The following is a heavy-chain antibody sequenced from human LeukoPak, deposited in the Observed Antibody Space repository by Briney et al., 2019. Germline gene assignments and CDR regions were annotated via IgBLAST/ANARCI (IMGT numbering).Heavy chain of an antibody. Sequence: SVKVSCKASGYTFTSYGISWVRQAPGQGLEWMGGIIPIFGTANYAQKFQGRVTITADKSTSTAYMELSSLRSEDTAVYYCARAYDYGDLSYFDYWGQGTLVTVSS. CDR3: ARAYDYGDLSYFDY. CDR1: GYTFTSYG. J-gene: IGHJ4*02. V-gene: IGHV1-69*06. D-gene: IGHD4-17*01. CDR2: IIPIFGTA.